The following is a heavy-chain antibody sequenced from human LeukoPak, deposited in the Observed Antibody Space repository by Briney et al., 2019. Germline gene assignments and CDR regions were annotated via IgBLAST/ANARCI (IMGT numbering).Heavy chain of an antibody. J-gene: IGHJ4*02. CDR2: IYYSGST. Sequence: SETLSLTCTVSGGSISSYYWSWIRQPPGKGLEWIGYIYYSGSTNYNPSLKSRVTISVDTSKNQFSLKLSTLTAADTAVYYCASTSGWYFYFDYWGQGTLVTVSS. CDR1: GGSISSYY. D-gene: IGHD6-19*01. V-gene: IGHV4-59*01. CDR3: ASTSGWYFYFDY.